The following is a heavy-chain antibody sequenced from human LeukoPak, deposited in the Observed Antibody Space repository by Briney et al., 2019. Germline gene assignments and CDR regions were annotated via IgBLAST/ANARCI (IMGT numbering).Heavy chain of an antibody. CDR1: GFTFSSYS. CDR3: ASADYDILTGYTLDY. J-gene: IGHJ4*02. Sequence: PGGSLRLSCAASGFTFSSYSMNWVRQAPGKGLEWVSYISSSSSTIYYADSVKGRFTISRDNAKNSLYLQMNSLRAEDTAVYYCASADYDILTGYTLDYWGQGTLVTVSS. CDR2: ISSSSSTI. V-gene: IGHV3-48*04. D-gene: IGHD3-9*01.